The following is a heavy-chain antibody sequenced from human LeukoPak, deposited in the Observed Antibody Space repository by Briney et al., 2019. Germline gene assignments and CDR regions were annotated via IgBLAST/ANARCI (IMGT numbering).Heavy chain of an antibody. V-gene: IGHV3-23*01. Sequence: GGSLRLSCAASGLTFSSYGMSWVRQAPGKGLEWVSITSGRGGATYYADSVKGRFTISRDNSKNTLYLQMNSLRAEDTAVYYCAKGYCSGTNCPAVDWGQGTPVTVSS. D-gene: IGHD2-2*01. CDR3: AKGYCSGTNCPAVD. CDR1: GLTFSSYG. CDR2: TSGRGGAT. J-gene: IGHJ4*02.